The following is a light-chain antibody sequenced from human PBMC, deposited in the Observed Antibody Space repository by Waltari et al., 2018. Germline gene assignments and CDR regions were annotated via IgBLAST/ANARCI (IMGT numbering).Light chain of an antibody. CDR1: SSDIGGYKY. Sequence: QSALTQPPSASGSPGQSVTISCTGTSSDIGGYKYVSWYQQHPGKAPKLMIYEVSKRPSGVPDRFSGSKSRNTASLTVSGLQAEDEADYYCSSYADTNNLVFGGGTKLTVL. CDR3: SSYADTNNLV. J-gene: IGLJ2*01. CDR2: EVS. V-gene: IGLV2-8*01.